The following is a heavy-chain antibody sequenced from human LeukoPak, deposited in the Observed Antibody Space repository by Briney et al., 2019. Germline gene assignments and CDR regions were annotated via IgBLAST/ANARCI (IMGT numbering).Heavy chain of an antibody. CDR2: INPNSGGT. D-gene: IGHD2-2*01. V-gene: IGHV1-2*02. Sequence: GASVKVSCKAPGYTFTGYYMHWVRQAPGQGLEWMGWINPNSGGTNYAQKFQGRVTMTRDTSISTAYMELSRLRSDDTAVYYCARVGYCSSTSCLIDYWGQGTLVTVSS. CDR3: ARVGYCSSTSCLIDY. J-gene: IGHJ4*02. CDR1: GYTFTGYY.